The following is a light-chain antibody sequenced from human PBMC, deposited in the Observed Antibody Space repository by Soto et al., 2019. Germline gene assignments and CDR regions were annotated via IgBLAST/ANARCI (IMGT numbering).Light chain of an antibody. V-gene: IGKV1-5*01. J-gene: IGKJ1*01. Sequence: DIQMTQSPSTLSASVGDRVTITCRASQSISSWLAWYQQKPGKAPKLLIYDASSWESGVPSRFSGSGSGTECIFTISSREHDDFVTYYFQVWTFGPGTKVEIK. CDR3: QVWT. CDR1: QSISSW. CDR2: DAS.